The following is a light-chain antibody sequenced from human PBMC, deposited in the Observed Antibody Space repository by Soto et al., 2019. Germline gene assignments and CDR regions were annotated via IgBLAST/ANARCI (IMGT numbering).Light chain of an antibody. CDR1: QDISNY. CDR3: QQYDNLPLT. CDR2: DAS. Sequence: DIQMTQSPSSLSASVGDRVTITCQASQDISNYLNWYQQKPGKAPKLLIYDASNLETGVPSRFSGSGSCTDFKFTISSLQPEDIATYYCQQYDNLPLTFGGGTKVEIK. J-gene: IGKJ4*01. V-gene: IGKV1-33*01.